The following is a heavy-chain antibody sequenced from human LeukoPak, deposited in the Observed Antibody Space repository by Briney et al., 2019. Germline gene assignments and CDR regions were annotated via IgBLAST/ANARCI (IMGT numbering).Heavy chain of an antibody. CDR3: ARGRCSSTSCYSPYYYYGMDV. CDR1: GGSISSSNW. J-gene: IGHJ6*02. CDR2: IYHSGST. Sequence: PSGTLSLTCAVSGGSISSSNWWSWVRQPPGKGLEWIGEIYHSGSTNYNPSLKSRVTISVDKSKNQFSLKLSSVTAADTAVYYCARGRCSSTSCYSPYYYYGMDVWGQGTTVTVSS. D-gene: IGHD2-2*01. V-gene: IGHV4-4*02.